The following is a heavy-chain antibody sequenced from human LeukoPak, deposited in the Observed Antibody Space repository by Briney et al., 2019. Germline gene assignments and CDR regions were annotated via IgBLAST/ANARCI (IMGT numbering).Heavy chain of an antibody. J-gene: IGHJ4*02. V-gene: IGHV3-21*01. CDR1: GFTFSSYT. CDR2: ISGDGTYI. Sequence: PRGSLRLSCAASGFTFSSYTINWVRQTPGRGLEWVSSISGDGTYIYCADSVKGRFTISRDNAKNSLYLQMNNLRVEDTAVYYCARDAKTQDSSQPDYWGQGTLVTVSS. D-gene: IGHD6-13*01. CDR3: ARDAKTQDSSQPDY.